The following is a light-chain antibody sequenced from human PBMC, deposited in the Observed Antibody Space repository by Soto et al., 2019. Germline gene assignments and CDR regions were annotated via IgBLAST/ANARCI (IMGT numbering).Light chain of an antibody. Sequence: IQLTQSPSSLSASVGDRVTITCRASQGISSYLGWYQQKPGKAPKLLIYGASTLQSGVPSRFSGSGSGTDFTLTISSLQSEDFAVYYCQQYNNWPWTFGQGTKVDI. V-gene: IGKV1-9*01. J-gene: IGKJ1*01. CDR2: GAS. CDR3: QQYNNWPWT. CDR1: QGISSY.